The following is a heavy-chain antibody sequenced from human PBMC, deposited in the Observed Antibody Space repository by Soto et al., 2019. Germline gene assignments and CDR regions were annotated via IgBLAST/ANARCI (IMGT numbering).Heavy chain of an antibody. CDR1: GYTFTTSG. Sequence: QVQLVQSGPEVKKPGASVNVSCEASGYTFTTSGISWVRQAPRQGLEWMGWVSTNSGDTNAAQKFQGRVTMTADTSTGTVYMELMSLNSDDTAVYYCARQGSWPYYYYGLDVWGQGTTVTVSS. CDR2: VSTNSGDT. J-gene: IGHJ6*02. D-gene: IGHD1-26*01. V-gene: IGHV1-18*01. CDR3: ARQGSWPYYYYGLDV.